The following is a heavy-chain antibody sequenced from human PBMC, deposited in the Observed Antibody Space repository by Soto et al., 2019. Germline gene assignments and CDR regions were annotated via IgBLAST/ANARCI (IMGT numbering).Heavy chain of an antibody. CDR2: ISFDGNNQ. V-gene: IGHV3-30-3*01. CDR1: GFTFSRNA. Sequence: QEQLVQSGGGVVQPGRSLRLSCEASGFTFSRNAMHWVRQAPGKGLEWVAVISFDGNNQYYTDSVKGRFTISRDNSKNTLDLQMHSLRREDTAVYYCARDREYSGFYYGMDVWGQGTTVTVSS. D-gene: IGHD5-12*01. CDR3: ARDREYSGFYYGMDV. J-gene: IGHJ6*02.